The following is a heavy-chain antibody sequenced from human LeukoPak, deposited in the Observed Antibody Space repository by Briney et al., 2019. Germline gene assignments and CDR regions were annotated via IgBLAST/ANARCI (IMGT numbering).Heavy chain of an antibody. CDR1: GFTFSSYW. Sequence: GGPLRLSCAASGFTFSSYWMTWVRQAPGKGLEWAANMNLDGSEKYYVDSVKGRFIISRDNAKNSLFLQMNSLIAEDTAVYYCARDDGFSCYSYWGQGTLVTVSS. V-gene: IGHV3-7*01. D-gene: IGHD3/OR15-3a*01. J-gene: IGHJ4*02. CDR3: ARDDGFSCYSY. CDR2: MNLDGSEK.